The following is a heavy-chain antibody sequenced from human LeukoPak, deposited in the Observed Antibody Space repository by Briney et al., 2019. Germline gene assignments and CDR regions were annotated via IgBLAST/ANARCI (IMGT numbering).Heavy chain of an antibody. Sequence: PGRSLRLSCAASGFTFSSYGMHWVRQAPGKGLEWVAVIWYDGSNKYYADSVKGRFTISRDNSKNTLYLQMNSLRAEDTAVYYCAGDSTSDAFYIWGQGTMVTVSS. V-gene: IGHV3-33*01. CDR3: AGDSTSDAFYI. CDR2: IWYDGSNK. CDR1: GFTFSSYG. D-gene: IGHD2-2*01. J-gene: IGHJ3*02.